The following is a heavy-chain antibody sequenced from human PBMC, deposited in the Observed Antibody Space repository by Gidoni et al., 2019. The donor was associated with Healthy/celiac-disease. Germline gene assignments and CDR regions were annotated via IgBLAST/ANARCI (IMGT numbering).Heavy chain of an antibody. CDR3: ASHRRGNYGDYVGGAFDI. CDR2: IYYSGST. CDR1: GGSISSSSYY. D-gene: IGHD4-17*01. J-gene: IGHJ3*02. Sequence: QLQLQESGPGLVKPSETLSLTCTVSGGSISSSSYYWGWFRQPPGKGLEWIGSIYYSGSTYYNPSLKSRVTISVDTSKNQFSLKLSSVTAADTAVYYCASHRRGNYGDYVGGAFDIWGQGTMVTVSS. V-gene: IGHV4-39*01.